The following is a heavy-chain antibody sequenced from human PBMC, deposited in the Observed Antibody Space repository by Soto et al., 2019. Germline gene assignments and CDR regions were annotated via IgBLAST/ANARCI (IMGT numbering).Heavy chain of an antibody. V-gene: IGHV1-69*02. J-gene: IGHJ4*01. CDR3: ARHNEAVAAID. CDR1: GGTFSSYT. CDR2: IIPILGIA. Sequence: SVKVSCKASGGTFSSYTISWVRQAPGQGLEWMGRIIPILGIANYAQKFQGRVTITADKSTSTAYMELSSLRSEDTAIYYCARHNEAVAAIDWGHGTLVTVSS. D-gene: IGHD6-19*01.